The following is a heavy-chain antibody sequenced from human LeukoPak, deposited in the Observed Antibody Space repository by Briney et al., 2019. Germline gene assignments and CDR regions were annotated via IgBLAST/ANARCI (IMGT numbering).Heavy chain of an antibody. CDR2: INPNSGGT. Sequence: GASVKVSCKASGYTFTGYYMHWVRQAPGQGLEWMGWINPNSGGTNYAQKFQGRVTMTRDTSISTAYMELSRLRSDDTAVYYCAREGGYCSGGSCYSNWFDPWGQGTLVTVSS. CDR3: AREGGYCSGGSCYSNWFDP. CDR1: GYTFTGYY. J-gene: IGHJ5*02. D-gene: IGHD2-15*01. V-gene: IGHV1-2*02.